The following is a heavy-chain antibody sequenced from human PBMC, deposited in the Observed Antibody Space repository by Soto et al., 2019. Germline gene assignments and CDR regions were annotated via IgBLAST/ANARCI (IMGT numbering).Heavy chain of an antibody. CDR1: GGTFSSYA. J-gene: IGHJ4*02. CDR3: ARSPDFYDSSGYYYGEFDY. CDR2: INPIFGTA. V-gene: IGHV1-69*06. Sequence: GASVKVSCKASGGTFSSYAISWVRQAPGQGLEWMGGINPIFGTANYAQKFQGRVTITADKSTSTAYMELSSLRSEDTAVYYCARSPDFYDSSGYYYGEFDYWGQGTLVTVPQ. D-gene: IGHD3-22*01.